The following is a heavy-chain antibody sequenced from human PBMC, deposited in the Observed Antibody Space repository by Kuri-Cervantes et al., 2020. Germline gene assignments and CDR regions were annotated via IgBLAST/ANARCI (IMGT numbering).Heavy chain of an antibody. D-gene: IGHD3-10*01. Sequence: GESLKISCAASGFTFSNAWMSWVRQAPGKGLEWVGRIKSKTDGGTTDYAAPVKGRFTISRDDSKNTLYLQMNSLKTEDTAVYYCTTDYSRAWFGEFDDAFDIWGQGTMVTVSS. CDR1: GFTFSNAW. CDR2: IKSKTDGGTT. J-gene: IGHJ3*02. V-gene: IGHV3-15*01. CDR3: TTDYSRAWFGEFDDAFDI.